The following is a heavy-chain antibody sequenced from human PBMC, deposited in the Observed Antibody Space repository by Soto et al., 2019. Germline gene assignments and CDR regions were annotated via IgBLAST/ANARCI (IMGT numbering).Heavy chain of an antibody. Sequence: QVQLVQSGAEVKKPGASVKVSCKASGYTFTSYYMHWVRQAPGQGLEWMGIINPSGGSTSYEQKFQGRVTMPRDTSNSTVYLELSSMRSEATAVYYCAIGVDTASPYWGQGNRVTVSS. D-gene: IGHD5-18*01. J-gene: IGHJ4*02. CDR2: INPSGGST. CDR3: AIGVDTASPY. V-gene: IGHV1-46*03. CDR1: GYTFTSYY.